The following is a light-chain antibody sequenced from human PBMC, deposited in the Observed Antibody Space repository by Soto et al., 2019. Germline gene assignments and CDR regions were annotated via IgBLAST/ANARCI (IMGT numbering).Light chain of an antibody. J-gene: IGLJ1*01. CDR1: ASNIGNDY. CDR3: GAWDSSLNVYA. V-gene: IGLV1-51*01. Sequence: THRRSASYEQKNKITISCSGTASNIGNDYVSWYQQLPGEAPQLLIYDNNRRPSGIPDRFSGSRSDTSATLGITGLQTGDEADYYCGAWDSSLNVYASGTGIQVTAL. CDR2: DNN.